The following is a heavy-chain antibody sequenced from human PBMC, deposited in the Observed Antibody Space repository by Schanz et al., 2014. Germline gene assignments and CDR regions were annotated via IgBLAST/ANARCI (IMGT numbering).Heavy chain of an antibody. V-gene: IGHV4-31*03. CDR3: VRGGTGTLQHDY. J-gene: IGHJ4*02. Sequence: QVQLQESGPGLVKPSQTLSLTCSVSGGSIRNGPYYWTWIRQHPGKGLEWIGYIYYSGSTYYNPSLKSRVTISVDTSKNQFSLKLSSVTAADTAVYYCVRGGTGTLQHDYWGQGTLVTVSS. CDR2: IYYSGST. CDR1: GGSIRNGPYY. D-gene: IGHD1-1*01.